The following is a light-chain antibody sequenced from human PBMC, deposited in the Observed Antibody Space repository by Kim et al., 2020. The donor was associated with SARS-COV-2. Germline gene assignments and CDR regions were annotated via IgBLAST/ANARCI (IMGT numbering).Light chain of an antibody. J-gene: IGKJ4*01. Sequence: EIVLTQSPDTLSLSPGERATLSCRASQSIDTYLAWYQQKPGQAPRLLIYDTSTRATGIPARFSGSGFGTDYTLTISSLEPEDFAVYYCQHRRSWPLTFGGGTKVDIK. CDR1: QSIDTY. CDR3: QHRRSWPLT. V-gene: IGKV3-11*01. CDR2: DTS.